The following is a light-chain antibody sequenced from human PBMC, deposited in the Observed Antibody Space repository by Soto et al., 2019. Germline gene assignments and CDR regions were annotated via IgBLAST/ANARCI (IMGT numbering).Light chain of an antibody. CDR3: QQYKNWPRT. J-gene: IGKJ5*01. V-gene: IGKV3-15*01. CDR2: AXS. Sequence: EIFMTQSPVTLSVSAGERATIAXRASQSFRIDLAWYQQKPVXTPSXXXDAXSTRATGSPARFSGSGSATEFTLTISSLQSEEFAAYYCQQYKNWPRTFGQGTRLEIK. CDR1: QSFRID.